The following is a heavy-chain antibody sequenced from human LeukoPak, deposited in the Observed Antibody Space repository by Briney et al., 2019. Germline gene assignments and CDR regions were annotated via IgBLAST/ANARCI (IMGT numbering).Heavy chain of an antibody. D-gene: IGHD3-22*01. CDR2: IYYSGST. V-gene: IGHV4-59*08. Sequence: SSDTLSLTCTVSGGSISSYYWSWIRQPPGKGLEWIGYIYYSGSTNYNPSLKSRVTISVDTSKNQFSLKLSSVTAADTAVHYCARGVSYYDSSGYYNEYFQHWGQGTLVTVSS. J-gene: IGHJ1*01. CDR1: GGSISSYY. CDR3: ARGVSYYDSSGYYNEYFQH.